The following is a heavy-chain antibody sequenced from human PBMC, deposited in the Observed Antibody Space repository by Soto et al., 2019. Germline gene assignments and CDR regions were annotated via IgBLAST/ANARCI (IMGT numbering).Heavy chain of an antibody. CDR3: ARGSFSSSSSWFDP. D-gene: IGHD6-6*01. CDR1: GGSISSGGYY. V-gene: IGHV4-31*11. J-gene: IGHJ5*02. CDR2: IYYSGRT. Sequence: PSGTLSLTCAVSGGSISSGGYYWSWIRQHPGKGLEWIWYIYYSGRTYYNPSLHSRVSIAVDTTENQFSLKLTSVTAADTSVYYCARGSFSSSSSWFDPWGRGTLVTVSS.